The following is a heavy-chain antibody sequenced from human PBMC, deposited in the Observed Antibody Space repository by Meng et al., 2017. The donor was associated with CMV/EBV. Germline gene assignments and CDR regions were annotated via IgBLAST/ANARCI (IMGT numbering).Heavy chain of an antibody. CDR1: GFTFSNAW. CDR3: TSTIGYYYDSSGYYLDY. V-gene: IGHV3-15*01. Sequence: LPLTCAASGFTFSNAWMSWVRQAPGKGLEWVGRIKSKTDGGTTDYAAPVKGRFTISRDDSKNTLYLQMNSLKTEDTAVYYCTSTIGYYYDSSGYYLDYWGQGTLVTVS. CDR2: IKSKTDGGTT. D-gene: IGHD3-22*01. J-gene: IGHJ4*02.